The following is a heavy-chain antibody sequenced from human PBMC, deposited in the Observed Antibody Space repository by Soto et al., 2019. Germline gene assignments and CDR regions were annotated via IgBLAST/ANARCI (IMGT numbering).Heavy chain of an antibody. D-gene: IGHD3-10*01. Sequence: XSVKVSFKASGYTFSSYDINLLRQATGQGPEWMGWMNPDSGNTGYVQKFQGRVTMTRNTAISTAYMELSSLRSEDTAVYYCARSVGGSNVNFDYWGQGTLVTVSS. CDR3: ARSVGGSNVNFDY. J-gene: IGHJ4*02. CDR1: GYTFSSYD. CDR2: MNPDSGNT. V-gene: IGHV1-8*01.